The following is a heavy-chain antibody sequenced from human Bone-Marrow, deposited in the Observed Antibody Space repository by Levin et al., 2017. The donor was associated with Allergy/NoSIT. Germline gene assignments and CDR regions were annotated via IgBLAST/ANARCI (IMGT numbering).Heavy chain of an antibody. CDR1: GGSFSGYY. D-gene: IGHD2-2*01. V-gene: IGHV4-34*01. Sequence: SETLSLSCSVYGGSFSGYYWTWVRQTPGEGLEWIGEVNSGGVTNYNPSLMSRVAISVDTPRRQFSLDLNAATAADTAIYYCARTCGGTSCSTTGHYGVDVWGQGTTVTVSS. CDR3: ARTCGGTSCSTTGHYGVDV. J-gene: IGHJ6*02. CDR2: VNSGGVT.